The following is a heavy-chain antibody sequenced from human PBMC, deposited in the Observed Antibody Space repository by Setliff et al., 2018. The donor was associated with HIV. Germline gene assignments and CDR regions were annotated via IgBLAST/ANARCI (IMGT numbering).Heavy chain of an antibody. Sequence: SETLSLTCTVSGGSISSGGYYWNWIRQHPGKGLEWIGYIYNPGSTNFNPSLQSRVSMSVDVSTNQFSLRLTSVTAADTAVYYCARDVGGSEMATHFDYWGPGTLVTVSS. CDR1: GGSISSGGYY. CDR2: IYNPGST. J-gene: IGHJ4*02. D-gene: IGHD3-16*01. V-gene: IGHV4-31*02. CDR3: ARDVGGSEMATHFDY.